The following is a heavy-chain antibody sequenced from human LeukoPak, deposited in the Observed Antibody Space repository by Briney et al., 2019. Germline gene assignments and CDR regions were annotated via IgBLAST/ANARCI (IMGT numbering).Heavy chain of an antibody. CDR1: GYTFTSYG. CDR2: ISAYNGNT. CDR3: ARVPPYCSGGSCCSYWFDP. J-gene: IGHJ5*02. D-gene: IGHD2-15*01. V-gene: IGHV1-18*01. Sequence: GASVTVSCTASGYTFTSYGISWVRQAPGQGLERMGWISAYNGNTNYAQKLQGRVTMTTDTSTSTAYMELRSLRSDDTAVYYCARVPPYCSGGSCCSYWFDPWGQGTLVTVSS.